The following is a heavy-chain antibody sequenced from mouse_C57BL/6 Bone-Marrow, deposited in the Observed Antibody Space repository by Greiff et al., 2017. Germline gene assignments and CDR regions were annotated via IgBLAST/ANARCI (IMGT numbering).Heavy chain of an antibody. CDR3: TTYYYGKRYFDY. CDR2: IYPENGDT. CDR1: GFNIKDDY. D-gene: IGHD2-1*01. V-gene: IGHV14-4*01. Sequence: VQLQQSGAELVRPGASVKLSCTASGFNIKDDYMHWVKQRPEQGLEWIGWIYPENGDTEYASKFQGKATITADTSSNTAYLQLSSLTSEDTAVYYCTTYYYGKRYFDYWGQGTTLTVSS. J-gene: IGHJ2*01.